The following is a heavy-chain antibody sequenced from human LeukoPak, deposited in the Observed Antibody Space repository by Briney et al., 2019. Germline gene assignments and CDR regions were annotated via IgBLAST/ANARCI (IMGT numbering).Heavy chain of an antibody. J-gene: IGHJ4*02. Sequence: GRSLRLSCAASGFTFSSYAMHWVRQAPGKRLEWVAVISYDGSNKYYADSVKGRFTISRDNSKNTLHLQMNSLRAEDTAVYYCARDPSITMVRGVIGRFDYWGQGTLVTVSS. CDR2: ISYDGSNK. CDR3: ARDPSITMVRGVIGRFDY. CDR1: GFTFSSYA. D-gene: IGHD3-10*01. V-gene: IGHV3-30*04.